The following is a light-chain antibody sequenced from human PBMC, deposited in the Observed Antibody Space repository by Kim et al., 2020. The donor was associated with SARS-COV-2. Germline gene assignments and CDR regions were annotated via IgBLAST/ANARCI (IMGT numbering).Light chain of an antibody. V-gene: IGLV3-9*01. Sequence: AQGQTARITCGGHDIEIRKVHWYQQKSGQAPVLVIYSDTKRPSGIPERFSGSNSGNTATLTISRAQAGDEADYYCQVWDSTTYWVFGGGTKLTVL. J-gene: IGLJ3*02. CDR3: QVWDSTTYWV. CDR1: DIEIRK. CDR2: SDT.